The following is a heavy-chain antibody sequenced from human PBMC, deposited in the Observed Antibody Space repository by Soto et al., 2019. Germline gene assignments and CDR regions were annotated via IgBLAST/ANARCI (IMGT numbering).Heavy chain of an antibody. D-gene: IGHD1-7*01. CDR3: AAATTWNFHFPY. CDR1: GFTISTHG. Sequence: QAQLVEAGGGVVQPGTSLRLSCAASGFTISTHGMHWVRQAPGKELERLANIWYDGSNKFYAESVKGRFSISKDNYKNTLYLQMSSLRAEDTAVYYCAAATTWNFHFPYWGQGTQVTVSS. V-gene: IGHV3-33*03. J-gene: IGHJ4*02. CDR2: IWYDGSNK.